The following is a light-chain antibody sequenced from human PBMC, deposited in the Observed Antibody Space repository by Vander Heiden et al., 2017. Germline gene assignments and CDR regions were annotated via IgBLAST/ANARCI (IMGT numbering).Light chain of an antibody. V-gene: IGKV1-39*01. J-gene: IGKJ1*01. CDR2: AAS. CDR1: QSISSY. CDR3: QQSYSTLWT. Sequence: DIQMTQSPTSLSASVGDRVTIICRASQSISSYLNCYQQKPGKAPKLLIYAASSLQSGVPSRFSGSGSGTDFTLTISSLQPEDFATYYCQQSYSTLWTFGQGTKVEIK.